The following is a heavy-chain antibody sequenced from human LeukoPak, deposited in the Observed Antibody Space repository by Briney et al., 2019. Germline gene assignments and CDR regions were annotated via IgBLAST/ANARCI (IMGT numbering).Heavy chain of an antibody. J-gene: IGHJ6*03. CDR1: GGSFSGYY. V-gene: IGHV4-34*01. D-gene: IGHD3-3*01. CDR2: INHSGST. Sequence: SETLSLTCAVYGGSFSGYYWGWIRQPPGKGLEWIGEINHSGSTNYNPSLKSRVTISVDTSKNQFSLKLSSVTAADTAVYYCARARYDFWSGLDYYYYMDVWGKGTTVTVSS. CDR3: ARARYDFWSGLDYYYYMDV.